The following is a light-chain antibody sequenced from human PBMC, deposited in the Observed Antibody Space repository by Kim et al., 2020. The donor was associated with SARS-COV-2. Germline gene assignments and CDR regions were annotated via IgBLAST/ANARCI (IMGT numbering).Light chain of an antibody. Sequence: SITISGTGTNSDVGGHNYVSWYQQHPTKAPKLLIYDVSNRPSGVTNRFSGSKSGNTAALTISGLQAGDEADYHCSSYTTSSTLDAIFGGGTQLTVL. CDR3: SSYTTSSTLDAI. CDR2: DVS. V-gene: IGLV2-14*03. J-gene: IGLJ2*01. CDR1: NSDVGGHNY.